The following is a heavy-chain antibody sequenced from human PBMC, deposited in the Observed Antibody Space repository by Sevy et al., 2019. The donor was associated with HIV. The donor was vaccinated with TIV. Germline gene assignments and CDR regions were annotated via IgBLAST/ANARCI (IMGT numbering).Heavy chain of an antibody. CDR3: ARGVTVGAITGYYYGMDV. J-gene: IGHJ6*02. Sequence: TSVKVSCKASGGTFSSYAISWVQQAPGQGLEWMGGIIPIFGTANYAQKFQGRVTITADESTSTAYMELSSLRSEDTAVYYCARGVTVGAITGYYYGMDVWGQGTTVTVSS. D-gene: IGHD1-26*01. V-gene: IGHV1-69*13. CDR2: IIPIFGTA. CDR1: GGTFSSYA.